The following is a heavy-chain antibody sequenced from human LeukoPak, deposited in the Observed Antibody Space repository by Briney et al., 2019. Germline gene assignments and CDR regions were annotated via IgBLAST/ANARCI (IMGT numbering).Heavy chain of an antibody. CDR1: GFTFSSYA. V-gene: IGHV3-30-3*01. J-gene: IGHJ4*02. D-gene: IGHD3-10*01. CDR3: AGVLHYYGSGSFDY. CDR2: ISYDGSNK. Sequence: GRSLRLSCAASGFTFSSYAMHWVRQAPGKGLEWVAVISYDGSNKYYADSVKGRFTISRDNSKNTLYLQMNSLKTEDTAVYYCAGVLHYYGSGSFDYWGQGTLVTVSS.